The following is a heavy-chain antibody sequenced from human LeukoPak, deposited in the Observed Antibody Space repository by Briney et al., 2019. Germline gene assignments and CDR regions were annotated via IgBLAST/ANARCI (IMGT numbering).Heavy chain of an antibody. J-gene: IGHJ6*03. CDR3: AREGYMDV. CDR1: GFTSSSYW. V-gene: IGHV3-21*01. CDR2: ISSTSTYI. Sequence: PGGSLRLSCAASGFTSSSYWMSWVRQAPGKGLEWVSAISSTSTYIYYAGSVKGRFTISRDNAKNSLYLQMNSLRVEDTAVYYCAREGYMDVWGKGTTVTVSS.